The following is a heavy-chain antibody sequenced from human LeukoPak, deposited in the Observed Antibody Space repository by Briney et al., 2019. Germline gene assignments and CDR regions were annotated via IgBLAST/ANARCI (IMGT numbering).Heavy chain of an antibody. J-gene: IGHJ4*02. Sequence: PSETLSLTCTVSGDSITSYHWTWIRQSPGRELEWIGYVYYDGSTQYNPSLKSRVTISLDTSSKQFSLKLTSVTAADTAIYYCATYTRRCSGGTCYPIDYWGQGTLVTVSS. V-gene: IGHV4-59*08. CDR1: GDSITSYH. CDR2: VYYDGST. D-gene: IGHD2-15*01. CDR3: ATYTRRCSGGTCYPIDY.